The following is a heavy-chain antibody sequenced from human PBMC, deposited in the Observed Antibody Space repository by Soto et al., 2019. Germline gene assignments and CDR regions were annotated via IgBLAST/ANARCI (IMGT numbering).Heavy chain of an antibody. Sequence: PSETLSLTCTVSGGSISSYYWSWIRQPPGKELEWIGYIYYSGSTNYNPSLKSRVTISVDTSKNQFSLKLSSVTAADTAVHYCARAGGTYGMSVNNWFDPWGQGTLVTVSS. CDR2: IYYSGST. J-gene: IGHJ5*02. CDR1: GGSISSYY. D-gene: IGHD3-16*01. CDR3: ARAGGTYGMSVNNWFDP. V-gene: IGHV4-59*01.